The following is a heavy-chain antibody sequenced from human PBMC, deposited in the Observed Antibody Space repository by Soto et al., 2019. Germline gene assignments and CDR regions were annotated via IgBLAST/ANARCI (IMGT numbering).Heavy chain of an antibody. CDR2: ISAYNGNT. Sequence: GASVKVSCKASGYTFTSYGISWVRQAPGQGLEWMGWISAYNGNTNYAQKLQGRVTMTTDTSTSTAYMELRSLRSDDTAVYYCARNSYYDFWSGSTKPQYFDYWGQGTLVTVSS. V-gene: IGHV1-18*01. J-gene: IGHJ4*02. CDR3: ARNSYYDFWSGSTKPQYFDY. D-gene: IGHD3-3*01. CDR1: GYTFTSYG.